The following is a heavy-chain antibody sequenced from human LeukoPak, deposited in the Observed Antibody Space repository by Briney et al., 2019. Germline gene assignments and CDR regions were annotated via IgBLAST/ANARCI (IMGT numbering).Heavy chain of an antibody. V-gene: IGHV4-4*07. CDR3: ARGQWQIDY. CDR1: GVSISSYY. J-gene: IGHJ4*02. CDR2: VDTSGST. Sequence: SETLSLTCTVSGVSISSYYWTRIRHPAGGGLEWIGRVDTSGSTNYNPSLGSRVTMSSDTSNNQFSLNLMSVTAADTAMYYCARGQWQIDYWGQGILVTVSP. D-gene: IGHD6-19*01.